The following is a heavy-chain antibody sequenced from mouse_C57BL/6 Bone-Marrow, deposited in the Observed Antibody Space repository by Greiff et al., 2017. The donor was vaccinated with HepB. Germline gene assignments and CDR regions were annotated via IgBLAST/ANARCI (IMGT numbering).Heavy chain of an antibody. Sequence: EVMLVESGGGLVQPGGSLKLSCAASGFTFSDYYMYWVRQTPEKRLEWVAYISNGGGSTYYPDTVKGRFTISRDNAKNTLYLQMSRLKSEDTAMYYCARHGGYYWFAYWGQGTLVTVSA. D-gene: IGHD2-3*01. V-gene: IGHV5-12*01. CDR3: ARHGGYYWFAY. J-gene: IGHJ3*01. CDR2: ISNGGGST. CDR1: GFTFSDYY.